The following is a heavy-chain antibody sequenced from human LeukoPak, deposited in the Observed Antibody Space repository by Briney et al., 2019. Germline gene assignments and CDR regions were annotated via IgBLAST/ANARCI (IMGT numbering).Heavy chain of an antibody. CDR1: GYTFTSYD. CDR2: MNPNSGNT. CDR3: ARSVHGSCSSTSCYSYYYGMDV. D-gene: IGHD2-2*01. J-gene: IGHJ6*02. Sequence: ASVKVSCKASGYTFTSYDINWVRQATGQGLEWMGWMNPNSGNTGYAQRFQGRVTMTRNTSISTAYMELSSLRSEDTAVYYCARSVHGSCSSTSCYSYYYGMDVWGQGTTVTVSS. V-gene: IGHV1-8*01.